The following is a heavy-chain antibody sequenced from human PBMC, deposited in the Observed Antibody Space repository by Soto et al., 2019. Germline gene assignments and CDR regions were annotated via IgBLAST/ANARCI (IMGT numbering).Heavy chain of an antibody. CDR3: ARGYCSGGSCFGNYYYCMDV. Sequence: PGESLKISCKGSGYSFTSYWIGWVRQMPGKGLEWMGIIYPGDSDTRYSPSFQGQVTISADKSISTAYLQWSSLKASDTAMYYCARGYCSGGSCFGNYYYCMDVWGQGTTVTVSS. D-gene: IGHD2-15*01. V-gene: IGHV5-51*01. CDR2: IYPGDSDT. J-gene: IGHJ6*02. CDR1: GYSFTSYW.